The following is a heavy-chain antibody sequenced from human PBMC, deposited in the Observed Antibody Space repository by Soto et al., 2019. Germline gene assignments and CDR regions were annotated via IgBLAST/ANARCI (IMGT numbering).Heavy chain of an antibody. V-gene: IGHV1-69*12. CDR1: GGTFSSYA. CDR3: AGGGLRPTYYYYYYGMDV. Sequence: QVQLVQSGAEVKKPGSSVKVSCKASGGTFSSYAISWVRQAPGQGLEWMGGIIPIFGTANYAQKFQGRVTITADESTSTAYMELSSLRSEDTAVYYCAGGGLRPTYYYYYYGMDVWGQGTTVTVSS. D-gene: IGHD5-12*01. J-gene: IGHJ6*02. CDR2: IIPIFGTA.